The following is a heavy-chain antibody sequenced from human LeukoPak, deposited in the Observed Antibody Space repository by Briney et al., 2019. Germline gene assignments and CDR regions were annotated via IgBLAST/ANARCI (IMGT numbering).Heavy chain of an antibody. Sequence: PSETLSLTCTVSGGSISSYYWSWIRQPPGKGLEWIGYIYYSGSTNYNPSLKSRVTISVDTSKNQFSLKLSSVTAADTAVYYCARVGMMHDAFDIWGQGTMVTVSS. CDR2: IYYSGST. CDR1: GGSISSYY. D-gene: IGHD3-16*01. V-gene: IGHV4-59*01. J-gene: IGHJ3*02. CDR3: ARVGMMHDAFDI.